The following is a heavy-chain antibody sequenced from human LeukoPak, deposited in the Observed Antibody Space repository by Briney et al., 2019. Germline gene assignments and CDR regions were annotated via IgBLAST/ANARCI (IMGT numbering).Heavy chain of an antibody. J-gene: IGHJ4*02. CDR3: AKTSSTSGGYYIDY. CDR2: ISWGSDSK. D-gene: IGHD6-13*01. CDR1: GFTFDDYA. V-gene: IGHV3-9*01. Sequence: QSGGSLRLSCAASGFTFDDYAMPWVRQAPGKGLEWVSGISWGSDSKDYADSVKGRFIISRDNAKNSLYLQMNSLRAEDTALYYCAKTSSTSGGYYIDYWGQGTPVTVSS.